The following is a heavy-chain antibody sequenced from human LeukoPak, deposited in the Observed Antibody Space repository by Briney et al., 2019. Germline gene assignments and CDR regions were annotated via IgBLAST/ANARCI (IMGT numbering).Heavy chain of an antibody. Sequence: ASVKVSCKASGYTFTSYYMHWVRQAPGQGLEWMGIINPSGGSTSYAQKFQGRVTMTRDTYTSTVYMELSSLRSEDTAVYYCARAMTQGAFDIWAQGTMVSVSS. CDR1: GYTFTSYY. CDR3: ARAMTQGAFDI. J-gene: IGHJ3*02. CDR2: INPSGGST. V-gene: IGHV1-46*01.